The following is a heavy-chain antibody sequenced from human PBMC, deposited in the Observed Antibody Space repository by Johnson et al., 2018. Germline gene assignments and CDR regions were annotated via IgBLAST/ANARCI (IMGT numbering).Heavy chain of an antibody. CDR1: GFTFDDYA. J-gene: IGHJ1*01. D-gene: IGHD3-3*01. Sequence: VQLVESGGGLVQPGRSLRLSCAASGFTFDDYAMHWVRQAPGKGLEWVSGISWNSGSIGYADSVKGRFTISRDNAKNSLYRQMNSLRAEDTAWYYCAKAPVGWLGEGAEYFQHWGQGTLVTVAS. CDR3: AKAPVGWLGEGAEYFQH. V-gene: IGHV3-9*01. CDR2: ISWNSGSI.